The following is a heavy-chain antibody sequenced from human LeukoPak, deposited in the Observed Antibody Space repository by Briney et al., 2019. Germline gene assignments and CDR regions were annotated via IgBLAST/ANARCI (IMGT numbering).Heavy chain of an antibody. V-gene: IGHV1-18*01. CDR3: ARVLSHRWGDGYSYGYAYYYDSSGYYGPVDY. CDR2: INAYNGNT. Sequence: ASVKVSCKASGYTFTSYGISWVRQAPGQGLEWMGWINAYNGNTNYAQKLQGRVTMTTDTSTTTAYMELRSLRSDDTAVYYCARVLSHRWGDGYSYGYAYYYDSSGYYGPVDYWGQGTLVTVSS. J-gene: IGHJ4*02. D-gene: IGHD3-22*01. CDR1: GYTFTSYG.